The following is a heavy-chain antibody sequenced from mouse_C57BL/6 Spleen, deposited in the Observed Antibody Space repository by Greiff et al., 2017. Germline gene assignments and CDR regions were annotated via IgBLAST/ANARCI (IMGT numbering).Heavy chain of an antibody. D-gene: IGHD1-1*01. CDR1: GYTFTSYG. Sequence: QVQLQQSGAELARPGASVKLSCKASGYTFTSYGISWVKQRTGQGLEWIGEIYPRSGNTYYNEKFKGKATLTADKSSSTAYMELRSLTSEDSAVYFCAREVQGSSSYYAMDYWGQGTSVTVSS. J-gene: IGHJ4*01. CDR2: IYPRSGNT. CDR3: AREVQGSSSYYAMDY. V-gene: IGHV1-81*01.